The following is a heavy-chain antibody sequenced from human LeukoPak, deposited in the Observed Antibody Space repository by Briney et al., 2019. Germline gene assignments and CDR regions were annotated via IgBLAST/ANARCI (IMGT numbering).Heavy chain of an antibody. J-gene: IGHJ1*01. Sequence: PGGSLRLSCTASGFTFSSYEMHWVRHAPGRGLEWVSYISTSGSVIYYAESVKGRFTISRDNAKNSVNLQMNSLRAEDTAVYYCARAWYPEYFQYWGQGTLVTVSS. D-gene: IGHD6-13*01. V-gene: IGHV3-48*03. CDR3: ARAWYPEYFQY. CDR2: ISTSGSVI. CDR1: GFTFSSYE.